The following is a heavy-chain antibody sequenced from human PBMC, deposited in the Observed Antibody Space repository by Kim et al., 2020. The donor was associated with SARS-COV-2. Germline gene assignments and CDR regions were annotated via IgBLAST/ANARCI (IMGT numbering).Heavy chain of an antibody. CDR3: ASQYCTNGVCLVPNDAFD. D-gene: IGHD2-8*01. Sequence: SETLSLTCAVYGGSFSGYYWSWIRQPPGKGLEWIGEINHSGSTNYNPSLKSRVTISVDTSKNQFSLKLSAVTAADTAVYYCASQYCTNGVCLVPNDAFD. J-gene: IGHJ3*02. V-gene: IGHV4-34*01. CDR2: INHSGST. CDR1: GGSFSGYY.